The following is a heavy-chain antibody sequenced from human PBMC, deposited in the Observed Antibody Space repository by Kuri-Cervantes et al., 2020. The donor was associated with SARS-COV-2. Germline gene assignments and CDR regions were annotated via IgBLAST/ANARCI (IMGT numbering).Heavy chain of an antibody. V-gene: IGHV4-39*07. D-gene: IGHD2-8*01. CDR2: IYYSGST. CDR1: GGSISSSSYY. CDR3: AREGLMGTMDY. J-gene: IGHJ4*02. Sequence: GSLRLSCTVSGGSISSSSYYWGWIRQPPGKGLEWIGSIYYSGSTNYNTSLKSRVTISVDTSKNQFSLKLSSVTAADTAVYYCAREGLMGTMDYWGQGTLVTVSS.